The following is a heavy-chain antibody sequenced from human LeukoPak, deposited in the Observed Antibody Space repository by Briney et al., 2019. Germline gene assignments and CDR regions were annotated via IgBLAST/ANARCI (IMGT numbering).Heavy chain of an antibody. J-gene: IGHJ4*02. CDR3: AKVAYGDYVRDY. D-gene: IGHD4-17*01. V-gene: IGHV3-23*01. CDR2: ISGSGGST. CDR1: GFTFSDYY. Sequence: GGSLRLSCAASGFTFSDYYMSWIRQAPGKGLEWVSAISGSGGSTYYADSVKGRFTISRDNSKNTLYLQMNSLRAEDTAVYYCAKVAYGDYVRDYWGQGTLVTVSS.